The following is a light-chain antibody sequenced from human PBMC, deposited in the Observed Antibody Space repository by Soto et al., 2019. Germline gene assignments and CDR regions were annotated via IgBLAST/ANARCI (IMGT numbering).Light chain of an antibody. J-gene: IGKJ3*01. V-gene: IGKV2-28*01. CDR1: QSLLYSNGYNY. CDR2: LGS. CDR3: MHSLRTPLT. Sequence: DIVMAQSPLSLSVTPGEPASISCRSSQSLLYSNGYNYLDWYLQKPGQSPQLLIYLGSNRASGVPDRFGGSGSGSDFTLTISSVEAEDVGVYYCMHSLRTPLTFGPGTKVDVK.